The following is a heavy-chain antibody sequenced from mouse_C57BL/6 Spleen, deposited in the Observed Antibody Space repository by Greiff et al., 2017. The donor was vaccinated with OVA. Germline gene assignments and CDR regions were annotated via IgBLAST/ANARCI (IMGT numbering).Heavy chain of an antibody. V-gene: IGHV5-4*01. CDR2: ISDGGSYT. CDR3: ARYDYEGDYFDY. CDR1: GFTFSSYA. D-gene: IGHD2-4*01. Sequence: EVQGVESGGGLVKPGGSLKLSCAASGFTFSSYAMSWVRQTPEKRLEWVATISDGGSYTYYPDHVKGRFNISRDNAKNNLYLQMSQLKSEDTAMYYCARYDYEGDYFDYWGQGTTLTVSS. J-gene: IGHJ2*01.